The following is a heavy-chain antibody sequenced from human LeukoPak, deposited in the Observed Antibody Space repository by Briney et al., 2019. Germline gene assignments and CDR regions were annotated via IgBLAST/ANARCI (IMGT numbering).Heavy chain of an antibody. CDR1: GYSISSGYY. D-gene: IGHD3-22*01. Sequence: SETLSLTCTVSGYSISSGYYWGWIRQPPGKGLGWIGSICHSGSTNYNPSLKSRVTISVDTSKNQFSLKLSSVTAADTAVYYCARDPEKEGYDSSGAYYYYYMDVWGKGTTVTISS. CDR2: ICHSGST. CDR3: ARDPEKEGYDSSGAYYYYYMDV. V-gene: IGHV4-38-2*02. J-gene: IGHJ6*03.